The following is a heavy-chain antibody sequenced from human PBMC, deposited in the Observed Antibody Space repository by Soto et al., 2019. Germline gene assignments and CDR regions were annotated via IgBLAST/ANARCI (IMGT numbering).Heavy chain of an antibody. V-gene: IGHV3-23*01. J-gene: IGHJ3*01. CDR2: LSTSGGDT. CDR1: GFTFTNYA. CDR3: TRRGGDAGWGAFDV. Sequence: QLLESGGGLVQPGGSLRLSCAASGFTFTNYAMTWVRQAPGKGLEWVSTLSTSGGDTYYADSVKGRFTIARDISKNTLFLQMNSLRAEDTAVYFCTRRGGDAGWGAFDVWGQGTMVTVSS. D-gene: IGHD4-17*01.